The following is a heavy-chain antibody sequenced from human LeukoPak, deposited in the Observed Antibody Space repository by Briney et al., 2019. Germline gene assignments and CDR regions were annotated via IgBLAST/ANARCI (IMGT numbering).Heavy chain of an antibody. CDR1: GFTFSSYG. CDR2: IWYDGSNK. V-gene: IGHV3-33*06. D-gene: IGHD1-1*01. CDR3: AKDKYKAFDY. J-gene: IGHJ4*02. Sequence: QSGGSLRLSCAASGFTFSSYGMHWVRQAPGKGLEWVAVIWYDGSNKYYADSVKGRFTISRDNSKNTLYLQMNSPRAEDTAVYYCAKDKYKAFDYWGQGTLVTVSS.